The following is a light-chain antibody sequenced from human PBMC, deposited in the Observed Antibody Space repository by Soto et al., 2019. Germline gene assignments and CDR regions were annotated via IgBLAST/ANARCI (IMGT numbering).Light chain of an antibody. CDR2: DAS. J-gene: IGKJ1*01. Sequence: DIQMTQSPSTPSASVGDRVTITCRASQSISNWLAWYQQKPGKAPKLLIYDASSLESGVPSRFSGSGSGTEFTLTISSLQPDDFATYYCQQYKSYLRTFGQGTKVDI. V-gene: IGKV1-5*01. CDR3: QQYKSYLRT. CDR1: QSISNW.